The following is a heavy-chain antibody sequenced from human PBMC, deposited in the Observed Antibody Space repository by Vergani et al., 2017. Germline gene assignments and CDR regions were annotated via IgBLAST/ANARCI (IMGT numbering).Heavy chain of an antibody. CDR1: GGSISSSSYY. Sequence: QLQLQESGPGLVKPSETLSLTCTVSGGSISSSSYYWGWIRQPPGKGLEWIGSIYYSGSTYYNPALKSRVTISVDTSKNQFSLKLSAVTAADTAVYYCAKGGGGSXGSCYSGFGLDYYYGMDVWGQGTTVTVSS. D-gene: IGHD2-15*01. CDR2: IYYSGST. V-gene: IGHV4-39*01. J-gene: IGHJ6*02. CDR3: AKGGGGSXGSCYSGFGLDYYYGMDV.